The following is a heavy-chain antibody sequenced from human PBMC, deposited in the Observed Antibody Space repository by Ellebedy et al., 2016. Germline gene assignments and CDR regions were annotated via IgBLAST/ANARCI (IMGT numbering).Heavy chain of an antibody. D-gene: IGHD3-22*01. J-gene: IGHJ4*02. Sequence: ASVKVSXXVSGYTLTELSMHWVRQAPGKGLEWMGGFDPEDGETIYAQKFQGRVTMTEDTSTDTAYMELSSLRSEDTAVYYCATDFEDTSGYGYWGQGTLVTVSS. CDR3: ATDFEDTSGYGY. CDR2: FDPEDGET. V-gene: IGHV1-24*01. CDR1: GYTLTELS.